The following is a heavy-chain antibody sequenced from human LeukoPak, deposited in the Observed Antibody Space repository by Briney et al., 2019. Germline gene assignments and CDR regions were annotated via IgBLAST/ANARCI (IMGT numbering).Heavy chain of an antibody. V-gene: IGHV4-39*01. CDR1: GGSISSSSYY. CDR3: MTILTGYRFRDY. J-gene: IGHJ4*02. D-gene: IGHD3-9*01. Sequence: SETLSLTCTVSGGSISSSSYYWGWIRQPPGKGLEWIGSIYYSGSTYYNPSLKSRVTISVDTSKNQFSLKLSSVTAADTAVYYCMTILTGYRFRDYWGQGTLVTVSS. CDR2: IYYSGST.